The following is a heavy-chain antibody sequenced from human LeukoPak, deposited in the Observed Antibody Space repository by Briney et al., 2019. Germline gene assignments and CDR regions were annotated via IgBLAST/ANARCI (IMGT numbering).Heavy chain of an antibody. CDR3: ARSLEAYYYDSSGYLFDY. J-gene: IGHJ4*02. CDR2: IYRGGST. D-gene: IGHD3-22*01. Sequence: GGSLRLSCAASGFTVSSNYMSWVRQAPGKGLEWVSVIYRGGSTYYADSVKGRFTISRDNSKNTLYLQMNSLRAEDTAVYYCARSLEAYYYDSSGYLFDYWGQGTLVTVSS. CDR1: GFTVSSNY. V-gene: IGHV3-53*01.